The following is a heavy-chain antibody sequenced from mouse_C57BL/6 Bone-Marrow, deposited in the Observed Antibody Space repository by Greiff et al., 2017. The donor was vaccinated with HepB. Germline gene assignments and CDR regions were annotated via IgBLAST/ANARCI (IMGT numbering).Heavy chain of an antibody. J-gene: IGHJ2*01. V-gene: IGHV1-5*01. CDR1: GTPLTSYW. CDR3: TRNYGYYFDY. CDR2: IYPGKRDT. D-gene: IGHD1-1*01. Sequence: VQLQQSGTVLPRPGASVKRSGRTSGTPLTSYWRNWVKQRPGQGLEWMGAIYPGKRDTSYNQKFKGKAKLTAVTSASTAYMELSSLTNEDSAVYYCTRNYGYYFDYWGQGTTLTVSS.